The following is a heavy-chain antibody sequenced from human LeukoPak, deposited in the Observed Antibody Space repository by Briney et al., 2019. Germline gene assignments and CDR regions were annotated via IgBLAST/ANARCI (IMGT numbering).Heavy chain of an antibody. CDR1: AGSISSSDFF. Sequence: PSETLSLTCTVSAGSISSSDFFWGWIRQPPGKGLEWIGSIYYSGSTYYNPSLRSRVTMAVDTSKNQVSLKLSSVTAADTAVYYCARAFTRSGNYYVRNAFDIWGQGTMVTVSS. J-gene: IGHJ3*02. CDR2: IYYSGST. V-gene: IGHV4-39*07. CDR3: ARAFTRSGNYYVRNAFDI. D-gene: IGHD3-10*01.